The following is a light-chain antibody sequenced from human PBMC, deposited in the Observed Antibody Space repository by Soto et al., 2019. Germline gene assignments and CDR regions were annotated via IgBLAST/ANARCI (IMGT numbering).Light chain of an antibody. CDR1: QGISNY. CDR2: AAS. CDR3: QQYKAAPIT. J-gene: IGKJ5*01. V-gene: IGKV1-27*01. Sequence: DMQMTQSPSSLSASVGDRVTITCRARQGISNYLAWYQQKPRKVPKLLIYAASTLQSGVPPRFSGSGSGTEFTLTISSLQPEDVATYYCQQYKAAPITFGQGTRLEIK.